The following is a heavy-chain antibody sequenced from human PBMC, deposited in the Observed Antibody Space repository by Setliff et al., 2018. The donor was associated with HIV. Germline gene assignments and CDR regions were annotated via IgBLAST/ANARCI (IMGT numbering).Heavy chain of an antibody. J-gene: IGHJ3*02. D-gene: IGHD1-20*01. Sequence: PGESLKISCATSGFTFSDHWMSWVRQAPGKGLEWVANIKQDGSETYYVGSVKGRFTISRDNAKNSLFLQMNSLRAEDTAVYYCARGQTTNNIKAEAFDIWGQGTLVTVSS. CDR3: ARGQTTNNIKAEAFDI. CDR2: IKQDGSET. V-gene: IGHV3-7*03. CDR1: GFTFSDHW.